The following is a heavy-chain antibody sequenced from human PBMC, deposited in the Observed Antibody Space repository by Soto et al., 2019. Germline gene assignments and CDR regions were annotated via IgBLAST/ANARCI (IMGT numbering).Heavy chain of an antibody. CDR2: ISAYNGNT. V-gene: IGHV1-18*01. Sequence: QVQLVQSGAEVKKPGASVKVSCKASGYTFTSYGISWVRQAPGQGLEWMGWISAYNGNTNYAQKLQGRVTMTTDTSTSTAYMELRSLRSDDTAVYYCAGVGSSSWTGLDYYYGMDVWGQGTTVTVSS. D-gene: IGHD6-13*01. J-gene: IGHJ6*02. CDR1: GYTFTSYG. CDR3: AGVGSSSWTGLDYYYGMDV.